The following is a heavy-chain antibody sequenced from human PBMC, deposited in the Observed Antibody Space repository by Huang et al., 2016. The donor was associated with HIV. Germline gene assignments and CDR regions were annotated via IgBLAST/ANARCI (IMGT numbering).Heavy chain of an antibody. J-gene: IGHJ4*02. CDR2: ISSSSSTR. Sequence: EVKLVESGGGLVQPGGSLRLSCAASGFTFSSYSMNWVRQAPGNGLAWVSYISSSSSTRSYADSVKGRFTISRDNAKNSLYLQMNSLRDEDTAVYYCANIKGTGDYWGQGTLVTVSS. V-gene: IGHV3-48*02. CDR3: ANIKGTGDY. CDR1: GFTFSSYS. D-gene: IGHD1-7*01.